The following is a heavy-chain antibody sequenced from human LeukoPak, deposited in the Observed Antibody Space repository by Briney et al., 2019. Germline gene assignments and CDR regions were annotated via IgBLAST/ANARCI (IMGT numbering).Heavy chain of an antibody. V-gene: IGHV3-21*01. D-gene: IGHD3-16*01. J-gene: IGHJ6*02. CDR2: ISSSSSYI. CDR1: GFTFSSYS. CDR3: ARDWGYYYYYGMDV. Sequence: GGSLRLSCAASGFTFSSYSMNWVRQAPGKGLEWVSSISSSSSYIYYADSVKGRFTISRDNAKNSLYLRMNSLRAEDTAVYYCARDWGYYYYYGMDVWGQGTTVTVSS.